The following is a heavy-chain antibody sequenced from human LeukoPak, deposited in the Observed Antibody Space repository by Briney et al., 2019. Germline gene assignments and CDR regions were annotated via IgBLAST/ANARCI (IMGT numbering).Heavy chain of an antibody. J-gene: IGHJ6*03. CDR1: GFTFSDHY. V-gene: IGHV3-30*02. CDR2: IRYDGSNK. D-gene: IGHD5/OR15-5a*01. Sequence: GGSLRLSCAASGFTFSDHYMDWVRQAPGKGLEWVAFIRYDGSNKYYADSVKGRFTISRDNSKNTLYLQMNSLRAEDTAVYYCAKAALRYYYMDVWGKGTTVTVSS. CDR3: AKAALRYYYMDV.